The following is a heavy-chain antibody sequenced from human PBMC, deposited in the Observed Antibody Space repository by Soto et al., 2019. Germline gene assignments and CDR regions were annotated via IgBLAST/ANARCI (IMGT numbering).Heavy chain of an antibody. Sequence: GGSLRLSCAASGFTFSSYAMHWVRQAPGKGLEWVAVISYDGSNKYYADSVKGRFTISRDNSKNTLYLQMNSLRAEDTAVYYCARETSSGWYSYYYGMDVWGQGTTVTVS. J-gene: IGHJ6*02. D-gene: IGHD6-19*01. CDR2: ISYDGSNK. V-gene: IGHV3-30-3*01. CDR1: GFTFSSYA. CDR3: ARETSSGWYSYYYGMDV.